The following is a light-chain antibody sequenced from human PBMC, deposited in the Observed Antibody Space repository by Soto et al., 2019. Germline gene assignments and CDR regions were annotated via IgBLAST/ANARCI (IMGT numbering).Light chain of an antibody. CDR2: AAS. CDR1: QNIASY. J-gene: IGKJ1*01. V-gene: IGKV1-39*01. CDR3: QQNFNVPRT. Sequence: DIQMTQSPSSLPASVGDRVTITCRASQNIASYLNWYQQRPGKAPELLIYAASSLQSGVPLRFSGSGSGTEFTLTIDSLQPEDFASYYCQQNFNVPRTFGQGTKVEI.